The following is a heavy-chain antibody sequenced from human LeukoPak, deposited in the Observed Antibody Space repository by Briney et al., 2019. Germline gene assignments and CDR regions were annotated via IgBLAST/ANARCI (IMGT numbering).Heavy chain of an antibody. CDR1: GFTFSGYS. J-gene: IGHJ4*02. V-gene: IGHV3-21*01. D-gene: IGHD4-23*01. CDR3: ARVAYTYGNSQGFDY. Sequence: GSLRLSCAASGFTFSGYSMHWVRQAPGKGLEWVSSISTSSSYIYYADSVKGRFSISRDSSKNTLYLQMNSLRAEDTAVFYCARVAYTYGNSQGFDYWGQGTLVTVSS. CDR2: ISTSSSYI.